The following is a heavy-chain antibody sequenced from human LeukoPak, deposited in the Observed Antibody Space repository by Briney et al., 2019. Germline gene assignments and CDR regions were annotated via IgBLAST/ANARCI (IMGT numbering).Heavy chain of an antibody. J-gene: IGHJ6*03. CDR1: GFTFSSYG. Sequence: PGGSLRLSCAASGFTFSSYGMHWVRQAPGKGLEWVAFIRYDGSNKYYADSVKGRFTISRDNSKNTLYLQMNSLRAEDPAVYYCAEEGQRGRGIVVVPAAIPVYYMDVWGKGTTVTVSS. D-gene: IGHD2-2*02. V-gene: IGHV3-30*02. CDR3: AEEGQRGRGIVVVPAAIPVYYMDV. CDR2: IRYDGSNK.